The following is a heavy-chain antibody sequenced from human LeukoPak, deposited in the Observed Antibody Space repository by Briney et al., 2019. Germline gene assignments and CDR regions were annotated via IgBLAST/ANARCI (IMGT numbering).Heavy chain of an antibody. CDR1: GFTFSEYF. CDR3: ATSRVFDH. J-gene: IGHJ4*02. CDR2: INSDGNNI. Sequence: GGSLRLSCVASGFTFSEYFMSWIRQAPGKGLEWLSFINSDGNNIYYADSVKGRFTISRDNAKKTLYLEMNSLRMEDTAKYYCATSRVFDHWGQGTLVTVSS. V-gene: IGHV3-11*04.